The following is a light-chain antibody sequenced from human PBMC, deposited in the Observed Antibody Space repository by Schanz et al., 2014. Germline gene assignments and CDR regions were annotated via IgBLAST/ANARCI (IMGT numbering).Light chain of an antibody. V-gene: IGLV2-18*02. CDR3: SSYTGTFVL. J-gene: IGLJ2*01. CDR1: SNDVGSYNR. CDR2: EVS. Sequence: QSALTQPPSVSGSPGQSVTISCTGTSNDVGSYNRVSWYQQPPGTAPKLMIYEVSNRPSGVPDRFSGSKSGNTASLTISGLQSEDEADYYCSSYTGTFVLFGGGTKLTVL.